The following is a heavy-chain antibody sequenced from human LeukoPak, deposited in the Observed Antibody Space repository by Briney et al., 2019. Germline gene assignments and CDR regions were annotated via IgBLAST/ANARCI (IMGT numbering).Heavy chain of an antibody. J-gene: IGHJ4*02. Sequence: GGSLRLSCAASGFTFSSYAMDWIRQAPGKGLEWVAVISYDGSKKYYADSVKGRFTISRDNAKNSLYLQMNSLRAEDTAVYYCARSRSYYPADYWGQGTLVTVSS. CDR1: GFTFSSYA. CDR2: ISYDGSKK. D-gene: IGHD1-26*01. V-gene: IGHV3-30-3*01. CDR3: ARSRSYYPADY.